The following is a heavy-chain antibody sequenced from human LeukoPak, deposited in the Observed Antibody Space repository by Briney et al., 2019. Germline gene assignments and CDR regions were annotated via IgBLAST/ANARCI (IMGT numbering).Heavy chain of an antibody. D-gene: IGHD3-10*01. Sequence: SETLSLTCTVSDDSITIYYWSWIRQPPGKGLEWIGYIDHTGITNYNPSLNSRVTISRDTSKNHFSLELSSATAADTAVYFCARGHSSGSYYSNWFDPWGQGTLVTVSS. V-gene: IGHV4-59*01. CDR1: DDSITIYY. J-gene: IGHJ5*02. CDR2: IDHTGIT. CDR3: ARGHSSGSYYSNWFDP.